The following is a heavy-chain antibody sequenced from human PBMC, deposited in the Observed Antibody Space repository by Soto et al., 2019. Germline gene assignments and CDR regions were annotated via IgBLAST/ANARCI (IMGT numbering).Heavy chain of an antibody. Sequence: SETLSLTCTVSGGSISSGGYYWSWIRQHPGKGLEWIGYIYYSGSTYYNPSLKSRVTISVDTSKNQFSLKLSSVTAADTAVYYCARATSATLLGILTGLGAFDIWGQGTMVTVSS. D-gene: IGHD3-9*01. J-gene: IGHJ3*02. V-gene: IGHV4-31*03. CDR3: ARATSATLLGILTGLGAFDI. CDR1: GGSISSGGYY. CDR2: IYYSGST.